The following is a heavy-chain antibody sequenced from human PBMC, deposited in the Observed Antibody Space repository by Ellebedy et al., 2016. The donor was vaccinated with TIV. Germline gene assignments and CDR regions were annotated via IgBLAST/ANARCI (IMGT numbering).Heavy chain of an antibody. V-gene: IGHV1-2*02. J-gene: IGHJ5*02. D-gene: IGHD1-1*01. Sequence: AASVKVSCKASGYTFTEYYIHWVRQAPGQGLESIVLLNPNTGGTSYVQKFQDRVTMTRDTSITTVYMELNSLRFDDTAVYYCARGQTRTRTRNGLGHWGQGTLVIVSS. CDR3: ARGQTRTRTRNGLGH. CDR1: GYTFTEYY. CDR2: LNPNTGGT.